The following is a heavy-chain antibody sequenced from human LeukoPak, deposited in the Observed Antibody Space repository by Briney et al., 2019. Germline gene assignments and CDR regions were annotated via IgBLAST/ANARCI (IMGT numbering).Heavy chain of an antibody. V-gene: IGHV4-39*07. CDR3: ATARSAAGNFDY. CDR1: GGSISSSSYY. CDR2: IYYSGST. J-gene: IGHJ4*02. Sequence: LETLSLTCTVSGGSISSSSYYWGWIRQPPGKGLEWIGSIYYSGSTYYNPSLKSRVTISADTSKNQFSLKLSSVTAADTAVYYCATARSAAGNFDYWGQGTLVTVSS. D-gene: IGHD6-13*01.